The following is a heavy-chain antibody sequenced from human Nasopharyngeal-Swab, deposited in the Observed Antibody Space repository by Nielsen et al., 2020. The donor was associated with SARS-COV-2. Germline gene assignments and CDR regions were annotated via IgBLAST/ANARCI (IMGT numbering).Heavy chain of an antibody. J-gene: IGHJ5*02. D-gene: IGHD3-22*01. CDR2: ISSSGSTI. V-gene: IGHV3-48*03. Sequence: GESLKISCAASGFTFSSYEMNWVRQAPGKGLEWVSYISSSGSTIYYADSVKGRFTISRDNDKNSLYLQMNSLRAEDTAVYYCARHYYDTRAVWFDPWGQGILVTVSS. CDR1: GFTFSSYE. CDR3: ARHYYDTRAVWFDP.